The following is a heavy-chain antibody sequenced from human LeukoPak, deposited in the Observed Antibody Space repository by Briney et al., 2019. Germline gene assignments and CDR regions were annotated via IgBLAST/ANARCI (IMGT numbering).Heavy chain of an antibody. V-gene: IGHV3-23*01. Sequence: GGSLRLSCAASGFTFSSYAISWVRQAPGKGLEWVSAISNDGSRTYYADSVKGRFTISRDNSKNTLYLQMNSLRAEDTAVYYCARWQFPYYYYGMDVWGQGTTVTVSS. D-gene: IGHD5-24*01. CDR1: GFTFSSYA. J-gene: IGHJ6*02. CDR3: ARWQFPYYYYGMDV. CDR2: ISNDGSRT.